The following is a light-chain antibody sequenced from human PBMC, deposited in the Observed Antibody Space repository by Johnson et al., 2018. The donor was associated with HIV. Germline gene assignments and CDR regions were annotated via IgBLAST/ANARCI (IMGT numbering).Light chain of an antibody. CDR3: GTLDTSLTTGGV. Sequence: QSVLTQPPSVSAAPGQKVTISCSGSSSTIGNNYVSWYQLLPGTAPKLLIYKNDKRPSGIPDRFSGSKSGPPATLCIAGRQPGDEADYYSGTLDTSLTTGGVFGTGTKVTVL. V-gene: IGLV1-51*02. CDR2: KND. CDR1: SSTIGNNY. J-gene: IGLJ1*01.